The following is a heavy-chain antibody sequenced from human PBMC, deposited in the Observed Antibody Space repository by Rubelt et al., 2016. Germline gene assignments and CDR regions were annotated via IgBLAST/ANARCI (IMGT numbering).Heavy chain of an antibody. Sequence: GWISAYNGNTNYAQKLQGRVTMTTDTSTSTAYMELRSLRSDDTAVYYCARGWGYSYGPFDYWGQGTLVTVSS. J-gene: IGHJ4*02. CDR3: ARGWGYSYGPFDY. D-gene: IGHD5-18*01. V-gene: IGHV1-18*01. CDR2: ISAYNGNT.